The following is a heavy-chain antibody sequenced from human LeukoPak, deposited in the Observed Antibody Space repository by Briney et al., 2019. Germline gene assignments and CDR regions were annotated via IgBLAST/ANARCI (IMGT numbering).Heavy chain of an antibody. Sequence: PSETLSHTCTVSGGSISISTYYWGWIRQPPGKGLEWIGNIYYSGSTYYNPSLKSRVTISVDTSKNQFSLRLSSVTAADTAAYYCARLGTGYDSSGYSIGWFDPWGQGTLVTVSS. CDR3: ARLGTGYDSSGYSIGWFDP. V-gene: IGHV4-39*01. CDR2: IYYSGST. J-gene: IGHJ5*02. D-gene: IGHD3-22*01. CDR1: GGSISISTYY.